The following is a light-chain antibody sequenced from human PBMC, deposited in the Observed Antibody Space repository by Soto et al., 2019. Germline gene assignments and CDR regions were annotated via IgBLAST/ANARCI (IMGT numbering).Light chain of an antibody. V-gene: IGKV3-15*01. J-gene: IGKJ1*01. CDR1: QSVNIN. CDR3: QQYHQWPA. CDR2: GAT. Sequence: EIVMTQSPATLSVSPGERATLSCRASQSVNINLAWYQQKPGQAPRLLIYGATTRATGIPARFSGSGSGTEFTLSISGLLSEDFAVYYCQQYHQWPAFGRGTKVDIK.